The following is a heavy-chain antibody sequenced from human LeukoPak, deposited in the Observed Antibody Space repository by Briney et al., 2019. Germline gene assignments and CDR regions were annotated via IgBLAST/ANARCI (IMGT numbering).Heavy chain of an antibody. V-gene: IGHV3-7*05. D-gene: IGHD3-10*01. CDR1: GFTFSSYW. Sequence: GGSLRLSCAASGFTFSSYWMSWVRQAPGKGLEWVANIKQDGSEKNYVDSVKGRFTISRDNSKNTLYLQMNSLRAEDTAIYSCARDIRGSGNYGWFDPWGQGTLVTVSS. J-gene: IGHJ5*02. CDR3: ARDIRGSGNYGWFDP. CDR2: IKQDGSEK.